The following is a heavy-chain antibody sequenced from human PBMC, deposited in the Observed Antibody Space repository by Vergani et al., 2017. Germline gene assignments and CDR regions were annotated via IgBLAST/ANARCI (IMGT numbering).Heavy chain of an antibody. D-gene: IGHD2-21*02. Sequence: QVQLQESGPGLVKPSVTLSLTCTVSGGSISSYYWSWIRQPPGKGLEWIGYIYYSGSTNYNPSLKSRVTISVDTSKNQFSLKLSSVTAADTAVYYCARNPYCGGDCYSDAFDIWGQGTMVTVSS. J-gene: IGHJ3*02. CDR1: GGSISSYY. V-gene: IGHV4-59*01. CDR3: ARNPYCGGDCYSDAFDI. CDR2: IYYSGST.